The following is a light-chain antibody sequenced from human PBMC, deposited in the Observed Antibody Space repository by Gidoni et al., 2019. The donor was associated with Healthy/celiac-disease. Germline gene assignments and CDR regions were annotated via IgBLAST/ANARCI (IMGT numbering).Light chain of an antibody. CDR3: SSYTSSSTYVV. CDR1: SSDVGGYNY. Sequence: QSALTQPASVSGPPGQSITISCTGTSSDVGGYNYVSWYQQHPGKAPKLMIYEVSNRPSGVSNRFSGSKSGNTASLTISGLQAEDEADYYCSSYTSSSTYVVFGGGTKLTV. CDR2: EVS. J-gene: IGLJ2*01. V-gene: IGLV2-14*01.